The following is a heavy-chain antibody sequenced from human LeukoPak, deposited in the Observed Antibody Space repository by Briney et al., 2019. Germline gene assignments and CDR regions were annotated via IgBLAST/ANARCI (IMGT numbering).Heavy chain of an antibody. V-gene: IGHV3-48*01. CDR3: ARDRGYSYGCFDY. D-gene: IGHD5-18*01. J-gene: IGHJ4*02. CDR2: ISSSSSTI. Sequence: GGSLRLSCAASGFTFSSYSMNWVRQAPGKGLEWVSYISSSSSTIYYADSVKGRFTISRDNAKNSLYLQMNSLRAEDTAVYYCARDRGYSYGCFDYWGQGTLVTVSS. CDR1: GFTFSSYS.